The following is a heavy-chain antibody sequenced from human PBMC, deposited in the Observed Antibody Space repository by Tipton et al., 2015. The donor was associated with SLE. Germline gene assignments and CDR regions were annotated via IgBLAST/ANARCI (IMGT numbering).Heavy chain of an antibody. V-gene: IGHV4-38-2*02. CDR3: ATRGGV. Sequence: TLSLTCTVSGYSISTGYYWGWIRQPPGKGLEWIGNMYQTGTTDYNPSLKSRVTISIDTSKNQFSLKLSSVTAADMAVYYCATRGGVWGRGTTVTVSS. J-gene: IGHJ6*04. D-gene: IGHD3-16*01. CDR2: MYQTGTT. CDR1: GYSISTGYY.